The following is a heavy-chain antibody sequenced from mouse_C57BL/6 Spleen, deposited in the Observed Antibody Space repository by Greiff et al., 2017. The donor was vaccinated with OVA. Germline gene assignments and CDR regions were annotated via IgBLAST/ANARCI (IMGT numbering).Heavy chain of an antibody. CDR2: IYPGSGST. CDR1: GYTFTSYW. V-gene: IGHV1-55*01. CDR3: ARGITTVVATDFDY. D-gene: IGHD1-1*01. J-gene: IGHJ2*01. Sequence: QVQLKQPGAELVKPGASVKMSCKASGYTFTSYWITWVKQRPGQSLEWIGDIYPGSGSTNYNEKFKSKATLTVDTSSSTAYMQLSSLTSEDSAVYYCARGITTVVATDFDYWGQGTTLTVSS.